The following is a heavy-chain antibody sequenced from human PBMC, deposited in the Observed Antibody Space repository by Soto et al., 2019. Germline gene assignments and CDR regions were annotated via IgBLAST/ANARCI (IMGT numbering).Heavy chain of an antibody. CDR2: IVPVFPSV. J-gene: IGHJ6*02. Sequence: QVQLVQSGAEVKRPGSSVKVSGKASGGAFNNYAIYWVRQAPGQGLEGLGTIVPVFPSVYYAPRFQGRLTITADGSTDTVYMMLTSLKSEDTAVYYCAREMPSTAAAYFYYGLNVWGQGTSVTVSS. V-gene: IGHV1-69*18. CDR1: GGAFNNYA. D-gene: IGHD6-13*01. CDR3: AREMPSTAAAYFYYGLNV.